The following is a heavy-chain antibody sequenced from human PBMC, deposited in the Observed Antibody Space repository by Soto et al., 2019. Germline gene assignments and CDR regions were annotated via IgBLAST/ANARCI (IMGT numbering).Heavy chain of an antibody. CDR3: TRDVPAMDV. J-gene: IGHJ6*02. Sequence: SLRLSCAGSGFTFGDNDVNWVRQAPGKGLEWVGFIRSKPLGGTTEYAASVKGRFTISRDDSKSIAYLQMNSLRTEDTAVYYCTRDVPAMDVWGQGTTVTVSS. CDR1: GFTFGDND. CDR2: IRSKPLGGTT. V-gene: IGHV3-49*04.